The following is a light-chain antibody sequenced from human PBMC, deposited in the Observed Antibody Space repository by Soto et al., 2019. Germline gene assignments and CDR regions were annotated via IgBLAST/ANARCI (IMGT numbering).Light chain of an antibody. Sequence: DIQMTQSPRFLSASVRDRVTITCRASQNIRTYLTWYQQKPGKGPTVLIYAASTLQRGVPSRFSGSTTGTDFTLTITGLQPEDSATYYCQQTLSVPRTFGLGTKVDIK. J-gene: IGKJ1*01. V-gene: IGKV1-39*01. CDR2: AAS. CDR3: QQTLSVPRT. CDR1: QNIRTY.